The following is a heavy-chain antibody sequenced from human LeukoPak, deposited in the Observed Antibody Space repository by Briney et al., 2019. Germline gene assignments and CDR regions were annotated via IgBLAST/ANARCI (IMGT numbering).Heavy chain of an antibody. D-gene: IGHD3-22*01. Sequence: ASVKVSCKASGGTFSNYAISWVRQAPGQGLEWMGRIIPILGLANYAQKFQGRVTITADKSTSTAYMELSSLRSEDTAVFYCARGRLSYYDSSGPNFDYWGQGTLVTVSS. CDR1: GGTFSNYA. CDR3: ARGRLSYYDSSGPNFDY. V-gene: IGHV1-69*04. J-gene: IGHJ4*02. CDR2: IIPILGLA.